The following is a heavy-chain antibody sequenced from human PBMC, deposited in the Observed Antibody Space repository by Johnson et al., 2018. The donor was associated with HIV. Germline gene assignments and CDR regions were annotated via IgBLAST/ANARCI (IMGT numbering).Heavy chain of an antibody. D-gene: IGHD6-19*01. CDR1: GFTFSSYA. CDR3: ARDIIAVAGYDAFDI. V-gene: IGHV3-30-3*01. Sequence: QVQLVESGGGVVQPGRSLRLSCAASGFTFSSYAMHWVRQAPGKGLEWVAVISYDGSNKYYADSVKGRFTISRDNSKHTLYLQMNSLRAEDTAVYYCARDIIAVAGYDAFDIWGQGTMVTVSS. J-gene: IGHJ3*02. CDR2: ISYDGSNK.